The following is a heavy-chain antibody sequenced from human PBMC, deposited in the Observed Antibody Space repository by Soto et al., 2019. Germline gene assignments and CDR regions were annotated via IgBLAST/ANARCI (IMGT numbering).Heavy chain of an antibody. Sequence: EVQVAESGGGLVQPGGSLRLSCSASGFIVNKFYISWVRQAPGKRLEWVSVIYSTGVTNSANSVKGRFSVSRDNSKNMVYLQMNNLRVDDTGVYYCARYGDGNYGIDVWGQGTSVAVSS. CDR2: IYSTGVT. V-gene: IGHV3-66*01. CDR3: ARYGDGNYGIDV. D-gene: IGHD4-17*01. CDR1: GFIVNKFY. J-gene: IGHJ6*02.